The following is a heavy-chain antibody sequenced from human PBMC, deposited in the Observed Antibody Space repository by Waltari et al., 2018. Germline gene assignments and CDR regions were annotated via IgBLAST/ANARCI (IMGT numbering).Heavy chain of an antibody. J-gene: IGHJ5*02. CDR3: TRKKYYYDTSELGWFDP. Sequence: EVQLVESGGGLVQPGGSLRLSCAASGFTFSNYWMSWVRQAPGNGLEWVANIKQDGSNKYFVDSVKGRFTIARDNAKSSLYLQMNSLRAEDTAIYYCTRKKYYYDTSELGWFDPWGQGTLVTVSS. CDR2: IKQDGSNK. D-gene: IGHD3-22*01. CDR1: GFTFSNYW. V-gene: IGHV3-7*03.